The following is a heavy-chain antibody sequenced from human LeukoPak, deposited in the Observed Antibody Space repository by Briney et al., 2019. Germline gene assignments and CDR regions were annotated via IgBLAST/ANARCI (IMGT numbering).Heavy chain of an antibody. V-gene: IGHV1-3*01. CDR1: GYTFTSYA. CDR2: INAGNGNT. Sequence: ASVKVSCKASGYTFTSYAMHWVRQAPGQRLEWMGWINAGNGNTKYSQKFQGRVTITRDTSASTAYMELSSLRFEDTAVYYCARDLRTKWSRFDYWGQGTLVTVSS. D-gene: IGHD2-15*01. CDR3: ARDLRTKWSRFDY. J-gene: IGHJ4*02.